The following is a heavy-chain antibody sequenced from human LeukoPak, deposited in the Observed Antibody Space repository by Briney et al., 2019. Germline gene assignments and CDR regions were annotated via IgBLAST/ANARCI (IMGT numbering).Heavy chain of an antibody. V-gene: IGHV3-48*01. CDR1: GFTFSSYS. J-gene: IGHJ4*02. D-gene: IGHD6-19*01. CDR3: AREGPQWVYSSGWWGPDY. Sequence: GGSLRLSCAPSGFTFSSYSMNWVRQAPGKGLEWVSYISSSSSTIYYADSVKGRFTISRDNAKNSLYLQMNSLRAEDTAVYYCAREGPQWVYSSGWWGPDYWGQGTLVTVSS. CDR2: ISSSSSTI.